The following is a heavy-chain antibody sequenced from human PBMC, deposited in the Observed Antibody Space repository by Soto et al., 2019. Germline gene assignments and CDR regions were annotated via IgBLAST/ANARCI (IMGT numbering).Heavy chain of an antibody. D-gene: IGHD3-10*01. CDR3: ARGTNHYGSGSYYKSRIEY. J-gene: IGHJ4*02. CDR1: EGSSIGHG. V-gene: IGHV4-34*01. CDR2: INHSGST. Sequence: LCVRRAVEEGSSIGHGWRWIRKPQRKGLEWIGEINHSGSTNYNPSLKSRVTIPVDTSKNQFSLKLSSVTAADTAVYYCARGTNHYGSGSYYKSRIEYSGQGTLVTVSS.